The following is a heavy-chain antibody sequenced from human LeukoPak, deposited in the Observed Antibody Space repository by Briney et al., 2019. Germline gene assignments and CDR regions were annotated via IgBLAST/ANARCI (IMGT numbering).Heavy chain of an antibody. J-gene: IGHJ6*02. Sequence: GGSLRLSCAASGLTFSSYGMHWVRQAPRKGLVWVSRISGDGRNINYADSVRGRFTISRDNAKNTLYLQMNTLRVEDTAVYYCTRDLMDYDVSTGLHHYYMDVWGQGTTVTVSS. D-gene: IGHD3-9*01. CDR3: TRDLMDYDVSTGLHHYYMDV. CDR1: GLTFSSYG. CDR2: ISGDGRNI. V-gene: IGHV3-74*01.